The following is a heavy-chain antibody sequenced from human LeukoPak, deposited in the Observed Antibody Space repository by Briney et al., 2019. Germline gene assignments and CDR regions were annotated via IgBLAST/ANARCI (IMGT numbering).Heavy chain of an antibody. CDR2: VYYTGNT. V-gene: IGHV4-61*01. CDR3: ARDTGYCSGGTRYHNFFDY. J-gene: IGHJ4*02. D-gene: IGHD2-15*01. CDR1: GGSVSSGSYY. Sequence: SETLSLTCTVSGGSVSSGSYYWSWIRQPPGKGLEWIGYVYYTGNTNYNPSLKSRVTIPVDTSKNQFSLKLSSVTAADTAVYYCARDTGYCSGGTRYHNFFDYWGQGTLVTVSS.